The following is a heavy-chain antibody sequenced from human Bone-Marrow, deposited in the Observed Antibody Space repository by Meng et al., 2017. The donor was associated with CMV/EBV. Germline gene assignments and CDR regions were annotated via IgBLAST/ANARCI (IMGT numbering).Heavy chain of an antibody. D-gene: IGHD5-24*01. J-gene: IGHJ5*02. CDR2: IYGSGTTA. CDR3: ARGSTRDKFDP. Sequence: SETLSLTCTVSGGSINNHYWTWIRQSPGKGLEWIGYIYGSGTTAAYNSSLKSRVTISVDASKNQFSLRLSSVTAADTAIYYCARGSTRDKFDPWGQGTLVTVSS. CDR1: GGSINNHY. V-gene: IGHV4-59*11.